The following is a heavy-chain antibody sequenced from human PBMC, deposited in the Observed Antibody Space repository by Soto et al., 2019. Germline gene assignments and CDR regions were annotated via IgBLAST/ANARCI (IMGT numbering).Heavy chain of an antibody. CDR3: ARVYSGSYSDS. V-gene: IGHV4-4*02. Sequence: SETLSLTCAVSGGSISSNNWWSWVRQPPGKGLEWIGEIFHSGSTHYSPSLKGRVTISVDKSKNHFSLNLTSVTAADTAVYYCARVYSGSYSDSWGQGTLVTVSS. CDR1: GGSISSNNW. J-gene: IGHJ4*02. CDR2: IFHSGST. D-gene: IGHD1-26*01.